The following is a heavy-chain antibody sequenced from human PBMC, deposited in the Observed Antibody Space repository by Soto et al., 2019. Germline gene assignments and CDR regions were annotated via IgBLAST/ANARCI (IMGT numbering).Heavy chain of an antibody. CDR1: GFTFSSYA. CDR3: AKSSSLGVHGWFDP. CDR2: ISGSGGST. Sequence: GGSLRLSCAASGFTFSSYAMSWVRQAPGKGLEWVSAISGSGGSTYYADSVKGRFPISRDNSKNTLYLQMNSLRAEATAVYYCAKSSSLGVHGWFDPWVQGTLVTVS. V-gene: IGHV3-23*01. J-gene: IGHJ5*02.